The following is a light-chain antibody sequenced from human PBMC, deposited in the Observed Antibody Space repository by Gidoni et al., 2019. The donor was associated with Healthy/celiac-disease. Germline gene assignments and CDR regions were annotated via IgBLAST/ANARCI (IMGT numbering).Light chain of an antibody. Sequence: DIQMTQSPSSLSASVGDRVTITCRASQSISSYLNWYQQKPGKAPKLLIYAASSLQSGVPSRFSGSGSGTDFTLTISSLQPEDFATYYCQQSYSTPPERSFXQXTKLEIK. CDR2: AAS. CDR3: QQSYSTPPERS. V-gene: IGKV1-39*01. J-gene: IGKJ2*04. CDR1: QSISSY.